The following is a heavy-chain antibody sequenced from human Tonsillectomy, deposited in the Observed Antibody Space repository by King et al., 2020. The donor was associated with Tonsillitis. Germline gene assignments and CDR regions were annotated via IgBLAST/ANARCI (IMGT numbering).Heavy chain of an antibody. J-gene: IGHJ4*02. Sequence: VQLVESGGGVVQPGRSLRLSCAASGFTFSSYDMHWVRQAPGKGLEWVAVTSYDGSNKYYADSVKGRFTISRDNSKNKLYLQMTSLRVEDTAVFYCTKDLHYYDGSGYFDYWGQGTVFTVSS. D-gene: IGHD3-22*01. CDR2: TSYDGSNK. CDR1: GFTFSSYD. CDR3: TKDLHYYDGSGYFDY. V-gene: IGHV3-30*18.